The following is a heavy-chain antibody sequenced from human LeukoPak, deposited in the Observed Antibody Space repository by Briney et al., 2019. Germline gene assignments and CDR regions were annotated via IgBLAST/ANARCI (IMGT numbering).Heavy chain of an antibody. D-gene: IGHD6-19*01. J-gene: IGHJ5*02. CDR1: GGSFSGYY. CDR3: ARGGLRVWYSSGWHWFDP. V-gene: IGHV4-34*01. CDR2: INHSGST. Sequence: SETLSLTCAVYGGSFSGYYWSWIRQPPGKGLEWIGEINHSGSTNYNPFLKSRVTISVDTSKNQFSLKLSSVTAADTAVYYCARGGLRVWYSSGWHWFDPWGQGTLVTVSS.